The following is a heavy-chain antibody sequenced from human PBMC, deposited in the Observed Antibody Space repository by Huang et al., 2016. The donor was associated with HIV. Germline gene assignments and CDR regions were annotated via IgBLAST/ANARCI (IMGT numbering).Heavy chain of an antibody. Sequence: QVQLAQSGAEVKKPGASVKVSCKASGYTFTSYDINWVRQATGQGLEWMGGMNPNSGNTGYAQKFQGRVTMTSNTSISTADRAMSSLRSEDSAVYYCARRMTRGSTGFKLFDYWGQGTRVTVSS. CDR2: MNPNSGNT. CDR1: GYTFTSYD. V-gene: IGHV1-8*01. J-gene: IGHJ4*02. D-gene: IGHD2-15*01. CDR3: ARRMTRGSTGFKLFDY.